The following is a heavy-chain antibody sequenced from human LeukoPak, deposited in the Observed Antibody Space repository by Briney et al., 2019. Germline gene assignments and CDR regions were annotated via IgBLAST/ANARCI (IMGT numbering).Heavy chain of an antibody. CDR3: AKVRGLVYYYMDV. Sequence: PGRSLRLSCAASGFTFSSYGMHWVRQAPGKGLEWVAVISYDGSNKYYADSVKGRFTISRDNSKNTLYLQMNSLRAEDTAVYYCAKVRGLVYYYMDVWGKGTTVTVSS. J-gene: IGHJ6*03. D-gene: IGHD6-19*01. CDR2: ISYDGSNK. CDR1: GFTFSSYG. V-gene: IGHV3-30*18.